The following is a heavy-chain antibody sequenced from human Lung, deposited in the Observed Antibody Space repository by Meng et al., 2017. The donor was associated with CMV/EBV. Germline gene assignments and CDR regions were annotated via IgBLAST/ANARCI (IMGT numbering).Heavy chain of an antibody. Sequence: GEXXKISCAASGFNFSSYWLNWVRQAPGKGLEWVANIKQDGSEKFYVDSVRGRFTVSRDNAKNSLYLHMNKLRAEDTALYFCARASLLPLRSTPSSPLSAWXQGTLVTVSS. D-gene: IGHD3-3*01. V-gene: IGHV3-7*01. CDR3: ARASLLPLRSTPSSPLSA. CDR1: GFNFSSYW. J-gene: IGHJ4*02. CDR2: IKQDGSEK.